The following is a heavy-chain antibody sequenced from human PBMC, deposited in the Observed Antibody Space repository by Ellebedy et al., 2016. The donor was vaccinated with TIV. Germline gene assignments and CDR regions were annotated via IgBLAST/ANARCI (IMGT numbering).Heavy chain of an antibody. CDR2: IYPSDSDT. D-gene: IGHD5-12*01. CDR3: ARGTIVATNTNSFDI. V-gene: IGHV5-51*01. CDR1: GYNFPNYW. Sequence: KVSCKGSGYNFPNYWIGWVRQMPGKGLEWMGIIYPSDSDTKYSPPFQGQVTISVDKSTNTAFLQWSSLQASDTATYYCARGTIVATNTNSFDIWGQGTMVTVSP. J-gene: IGHJ3*02.